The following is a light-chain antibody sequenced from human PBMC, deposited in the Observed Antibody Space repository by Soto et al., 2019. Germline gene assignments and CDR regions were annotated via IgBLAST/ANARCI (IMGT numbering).Light chain of an antibody. Sequence: DVQMTQSPSTLSASVGDRVTITCRASQNINSDLAGYQQKPGKAPQLLIYRASSLESGVPSRFSGSGSGTEFTLTITSLQPDDFATYYCQQHNNYWTFGHGTRVDIK. CDR3: QQHNNYWT. CDR2: RAS. J-gene: IGKJ1*01. CDR1: QNINSD. V-gene: IGKV1-5*03.